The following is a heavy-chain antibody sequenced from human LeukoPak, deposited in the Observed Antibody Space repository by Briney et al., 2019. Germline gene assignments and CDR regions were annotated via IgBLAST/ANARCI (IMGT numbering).Heavy chain of an antibody. CDR2: ISYSGST. J-gene: IGHJ4*02. V-gene: IGHV4-59*01. Sequence: SETLSLTCTVSGGSISSYSWSWIRQPPGKGLEWIGFISYSGSTYHNPSLKSRVTMSVDTSKNQFSLNLRSVTAADTAVYYCARDRYSYGFWGQGILVTVSS. D-gene: IGHD5-18*01. CDR3: ARDRYSYGF. CDR1: GGSISSYS.